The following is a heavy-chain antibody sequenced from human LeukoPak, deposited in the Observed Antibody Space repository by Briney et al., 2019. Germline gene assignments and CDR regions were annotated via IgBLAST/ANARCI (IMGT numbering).Heavy chain of an antibody. CDR3: ARGGDYPFDY. CDR2: SNSDGSST. D-gene: IGHD4-17*01. Sequence: GGSLRLSCAASGFTFSSYWMHWVRQAPGKGLVWVSRSNSDGSSTNYADSVKGRFTISKDNAKNTLYLQMNSLRAEDTAVYYCARGGDYPFDYWGQGTLVTVSS. V-gene: IGHV3-74*01. J-gene: IGHJ4*02. CDR1: GFTFSSYW.